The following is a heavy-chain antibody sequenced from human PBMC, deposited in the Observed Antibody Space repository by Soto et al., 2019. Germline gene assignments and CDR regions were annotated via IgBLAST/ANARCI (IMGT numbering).Heavy chain of an antibody. V-gene: IGHV1-8*01. CDR1: GYTFTSYD. CDR2: MNPNSGNT. J-gene: IGHJ6*03. D-gene: IGHD3-10*01. Sequence: GASVKVSCKASGYTFTSYDINWVRQATGQGLEWVGWMNPNSGNTGYAQKFQGRVTMTRNTSISTAYMELSSLRSEDTALYYCARSGRPVVYYYYMDVWGKGTTVTVSS. CDR3: ARSGRPVVYYYYMDV.